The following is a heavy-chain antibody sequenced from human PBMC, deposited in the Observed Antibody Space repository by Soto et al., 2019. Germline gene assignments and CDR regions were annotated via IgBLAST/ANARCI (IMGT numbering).Heavy chain of an antibody. CDR2: NYYSGST. CDR1: GGSISSYY. D-gene: IGHD4-17*01. J-gene: IGHJ4*02. CDR3: ARLNGDYAKFDY. V-gene: IGHV4-59*08. Sequence: QVQLQESGPGLVKPSETLSLTCTVSGGSISSYYWSWIRQPPGKGLAWIGYNYYSGSTNYTPSLKSRVPISVDTCKNQFSLKLSPVTAADTAVYYCARLNGDYAKFDYWGQGTLVTVSS.